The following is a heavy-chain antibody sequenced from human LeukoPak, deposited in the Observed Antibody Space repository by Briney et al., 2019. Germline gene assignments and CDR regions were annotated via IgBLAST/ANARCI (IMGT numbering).Heavy chain of an antibody. CDR1: GGSFSGYY. CDR3: ARDGGIAARGWFDP. J-gene: IGHJ5*02. V-gene: IGHV4-34*01. Sequence: SETLSLTCAVYGGSFSGYYWSWIRQPPGKGLEWIGEINHSGSTNYNPSLKSRVTISVDTSKNQFSLKLSSVTAADTAVYYCARDGGIAARGWFDPWGQGTLVTVSS. CDR2: INHSGST. D-gene: IGHD6-6*01.